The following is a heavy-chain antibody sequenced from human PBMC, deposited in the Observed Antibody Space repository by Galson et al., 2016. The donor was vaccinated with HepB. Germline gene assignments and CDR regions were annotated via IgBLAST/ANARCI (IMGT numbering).Heavy chain of an antibody. J-gene: IGHJ4*02. Sequence: SLRLSCAASGFAFSSYGMHWVRQAPGKGLEWVTVVWYDGNKKYYADPVKGRFTISRDNSKNTLYLQMNSLRTEDTAVYYCARRRGTGTIDYWGQGTLVTVSS. CDR3: ARRRGTGTIDY. D-gene: IGHD1-7*01. CDR1: GFAFSSYG. CDR2: VWYDGNKK. V-gene: IGHV3-33*01.